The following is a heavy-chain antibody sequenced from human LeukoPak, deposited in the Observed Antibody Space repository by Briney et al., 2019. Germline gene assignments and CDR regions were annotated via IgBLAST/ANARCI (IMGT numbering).Heavy chain of an antibody. Sequence: SGGSLRLSCAASGFTFSSYAMSWVRQASGKGLEWVSAISASGGSTYYADSVKGRFTISRDNSKNTLYLQMNSLRAEDTAVYYCAKARPLDIVVVVTAYDSWGQGTLVTVSS. D-gene: IGHD2-15*01. CDR3: AKARPLDIVVVVTAYDS. CDR2: ISASGGST. CDR1: GFTFSSYA. V-gene: IGHV3-23*01. J-gene: IGHJ5*01.